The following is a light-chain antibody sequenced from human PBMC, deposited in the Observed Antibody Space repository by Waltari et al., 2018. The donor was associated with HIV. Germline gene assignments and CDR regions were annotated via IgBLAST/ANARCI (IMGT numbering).Light chain of an antibody. Sequence: QSVLTQPPSASGTPGQRVAISCSGSSSNIGSNTVNWHQQLPGTAPKLLIYSNKQRPSGVPDRFSGSKSGTSASLAISGLQSEDEADYYCAAWDDSLNGYLFGTGTKVTVL. CDR1: SSNIGSNT. CDR3: AAWDDSLNGYL. CDR2: SNK. J-gene: IGLJ1*01. V-gene: IGLV1-44*01.